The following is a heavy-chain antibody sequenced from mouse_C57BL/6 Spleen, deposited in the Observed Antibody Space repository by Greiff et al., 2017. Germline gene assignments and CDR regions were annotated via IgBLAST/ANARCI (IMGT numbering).Heavy chain of an antibody. CDR2: ISYDGSN. Sequence: EVKLMESGPGLVKPSQSLSLTCSVTGYSITSGYYWNWIRQFPGNKLEWMGYISYDGSNNYNPSLKNRISITRDTSKNQFFLKLNSVTTEDTATYYCAREGEGFAYWGQGTLVTVSA. J-gene: IGHJ3*01. CDR1: GYSITSGYY. V-gene: IGHV3-6*01. CDR3: AREGEGFAY.